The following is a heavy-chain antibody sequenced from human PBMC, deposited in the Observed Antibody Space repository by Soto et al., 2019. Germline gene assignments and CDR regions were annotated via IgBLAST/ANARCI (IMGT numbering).Heavy chain of an antibody. CDR3: ARVYCSGGSCYYIDY. V-gene: IGHV4-30-4*02. Sequence: SDTLSLTCTVSGGSISSGDYYWSWIRQPPGKGLEWIGNIYYSGSTYYNPSLKSRVTISVDTSKNQFSLKLSSVTAADTAVYYCARVYCSGGSCYYIDYWGQGTLVTVSS. CDR1: GGSISSGDYY. CDR2: IYYSGST. D-gene: IGHD2-15*01. J-gene: IGHJ4*02.